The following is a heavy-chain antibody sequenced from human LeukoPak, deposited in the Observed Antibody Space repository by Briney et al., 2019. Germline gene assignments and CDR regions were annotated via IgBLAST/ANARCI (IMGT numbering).Heavy chain of an antibody. J-gene: IGHJ6*04. Sequence: SVRVSCKASGGTFSSYAISWVRQAPGQGLEWMGGIIPIFGTANYAQKFQGRVTITADKSTSTAYMELSSLRSEDTAVYYCARLSTIVATINVDYYYGMDVWGKGTTVTVSS. D-gene: IGHD5-12*01. V-gene: IGHV1-69*06. CDR1: GGTFSSYA. CDR3: ARLSTIVATINVDYYYGMDV. CDR2: IIPIFGTA.